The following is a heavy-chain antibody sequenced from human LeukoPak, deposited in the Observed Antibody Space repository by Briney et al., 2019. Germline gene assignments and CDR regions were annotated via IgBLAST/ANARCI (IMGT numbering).Heavy chain of an antibody. CDR2: IYYSGST. Sequence: PSETLSLTCTVPGCSVSSGSYYWSWIRQPPGKGLEGIGYIYYSGSTNYNPSLKSRVTISVDTSKNQFSLKLSSVPAADTAVYYCARALMPRTYFDYWGQGTLVTVSS. CDR3: ARALMPRTYFDY. J-gene: IGHJ4*02. D-gene: IGHD2-2*01. CDR1: GCSVSSGSYY. V-gene: IGHV4-61*01.